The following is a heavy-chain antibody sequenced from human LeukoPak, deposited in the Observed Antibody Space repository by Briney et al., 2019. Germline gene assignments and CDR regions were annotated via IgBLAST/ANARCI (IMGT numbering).Heavy chain of an antibody. V-gene: IGHV3-23*01. D-gene: IGHD6-19*01. CDR2: TVSRGTT. CDR3: AKCSTSAYTTGWCNWIDP. Sequence: SGGPLRLSCVASGFTFTSDAMNWVRQAPGKGLEWVSSTVSRGTTQYADSVKGRFTVSRDTSKNTPYLQMNSLRADDTAVYYCAKCSTSAYTTGWCNWIDPWGQGTLVTVSS. J-gene: IGHJ5*02. CDR1: GFTFTSDA.